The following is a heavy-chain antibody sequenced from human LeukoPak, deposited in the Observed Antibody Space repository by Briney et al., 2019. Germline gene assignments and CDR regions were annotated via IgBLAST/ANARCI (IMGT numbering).Heavy chain of an antibody. Sequence: HAGGSLRLSCAASGFIFSNYWMSWVRQAPGKGLEWVANIKQDETEKYYVDSVKGRFTISRDDFKNTLFLQMNSLSAEDTAVYYCARDIARGRMDVWGQGTTVTVSS. CDR2: IKQDETEK. J-gene: IGHJ6*02. CDR3: ARDIARGRMDV. CDR1: GFIFSNYW. V-gene: IGHV3-7*01. D-gene: IGHD2-21*01.